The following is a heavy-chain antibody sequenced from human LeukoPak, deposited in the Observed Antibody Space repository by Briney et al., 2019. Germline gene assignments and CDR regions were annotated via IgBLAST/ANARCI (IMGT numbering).Heavy chain of an antibody. J-gene: IGHJ5*02. D-gene: IGHD5-12*01. V-gene: IGHV4-59*11. CDR2: IHYSGST. Sequence: SETLSHTCTVSVASISTHYWSWIRQPPGKGLEWIGYIHYSGSTNYNPSLKSRVTISVDTSKNRFSLKLSSVTAADTAVYYCARDRASGYDFDWFDPWGQGTLVTVSS. CDR3: ARDRASGYDFDWFDP. CDR1: VASISTHY.